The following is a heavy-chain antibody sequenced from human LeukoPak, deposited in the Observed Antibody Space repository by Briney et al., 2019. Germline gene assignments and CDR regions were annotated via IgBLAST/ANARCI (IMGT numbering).Heavy chain of an antibody. Sequence: PGGSLRLSCAASGFTFSSYEMNWVRQAPGKGLEWVSYISSSGSTIYYADSVKGRFTISRDNAKNSLYLQMNSLRAEDTAVYYCARDLYSSGWFSPFDYWGRGTLVTVSS. CDR3: ARDLYSSGWFSPFDY. J-gene: IGHJ4*02. CDR1: GFTFSSYE. CDR2: ISSSGSTI. V-gene: IGHV3-48*03. D-gene: IGHD6-19*01.